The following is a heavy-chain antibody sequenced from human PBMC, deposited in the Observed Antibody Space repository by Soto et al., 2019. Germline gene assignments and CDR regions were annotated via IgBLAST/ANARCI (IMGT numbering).Heavy chain of an antibody. V-gene: IGHV4-31*03. J-gene: IGHJ5*02. CDR3: ARWAGGCSSTSCDYGFGP. Sequence: QVQLQESGPGLVKPSQTLSLTCTVSGGSISSGGYYWSWIRQHPGKGLEWIGYIYYSGSTYYNPSLERRVTISVDTSKNQFSLKLSSVTDADTAVYYCARWAGGCSSTSCDYGFGPWGQGTLVTVSS. CDR1: GGSISSGGYY. CDR2: IYYSGST. D-gene: IGHD2-2*01.